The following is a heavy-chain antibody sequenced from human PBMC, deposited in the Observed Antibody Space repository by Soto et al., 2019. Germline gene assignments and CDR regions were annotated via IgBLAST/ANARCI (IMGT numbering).Heavy chain of an antibody. Sequence: GGSLRLSCAASGFTFNTYDMLWVRQAPGKGLERVSTFGSASDIYYSDSVKGRFTISRDNARNSLYLQMNSLRAADTAVYYCARGGPNWDYYFYGMDVWGQGTTVTVSS. CDR2: FGSASDI. V-gene: IGHV3-13*01. CDR3: ARGGPNWDYYFYGMDV. D-gene: IGHD3-16*01. J-gene: IGHJ6*02. CDR1: GFTFNTYD.